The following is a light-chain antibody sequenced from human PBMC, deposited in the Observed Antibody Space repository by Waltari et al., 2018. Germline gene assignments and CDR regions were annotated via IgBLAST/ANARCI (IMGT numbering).Light chain of an antibody. CDR2: GAS. CDR1: QSITTS. V-gene: IGKV1-5*03. J-gene: IGKJ1*01. CDR3: QQSYSTPPT. Sequence: DIQMTQSPSTLSASVGDTVIISCRASQSITTSLAWYQQKPGKAPDVLIYGASNLESGGPSRFSGSGSGTEFTLTVSSLQPDDFATYYCQQSYSTPPTFGQGTKVEIK.